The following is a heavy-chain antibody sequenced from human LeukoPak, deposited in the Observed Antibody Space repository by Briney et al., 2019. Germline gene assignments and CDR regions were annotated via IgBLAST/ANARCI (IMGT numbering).Heavy chain of an antibody. CDR1: GFTFSSYG. CDR3: ANADYSKGD. J-gene: IGHJ4*02. V-gene: IGHV3-30*18. Sequence: GGSLRLSCAASGFTFSSYGMHWVRQAPGKGLEWVAVISYDGSNRYYADSVKGRFTISRDNSKNTLYLQMNSLRAEDTAVYYFANADYSKGDWGQGTLVTVSS. D-gene: IGHD4-4*01. CDR2: ISYDGSNR.